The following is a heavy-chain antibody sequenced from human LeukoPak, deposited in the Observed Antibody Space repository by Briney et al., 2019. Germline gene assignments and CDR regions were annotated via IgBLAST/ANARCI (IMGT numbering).Heavy chain of an antibody. CDR3: AGEVIIVLEPLTNTIDY. D-gene: IGHD2-2*01. CDR1: GFTFRDYT. J-gene: IGHJ4*02. CDR2: IDKSGTFI. V-gene: IGHV3-21*01. Sequence: GGSLRLSCTASGFTFRDYTINWVRQAPGKGLEWVSAIDKSGTFIKYADSIRGRFTVSRDNAKNSLFLQMNSLKVEDTAVYYCAGEVIIVLEPLTNTIDYWGQGTRVTVSS.